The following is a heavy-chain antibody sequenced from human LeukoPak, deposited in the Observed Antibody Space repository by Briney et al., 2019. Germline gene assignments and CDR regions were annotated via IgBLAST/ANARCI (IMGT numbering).Heavy chain of an antibody. Sequence: PSETLSLTCTVSGGSISSYYWSWIRQPPGKGLEWIGYIYYSGSTNYNPSLKSRVTISVETSKNQFSLKLSSVTAADTAVYYCARDAGGYSYGLYYYYYGMDVWGQGTTVTVSS. V-gene: IGHV4-59*01. CDR3: ARDAGGYSYGLYYYYYGMDV. D-gene: IGHD5-18*01. J-gene: IGHJ6*02. CDR1: GGSISSYY. CDR2: IYYSGST.